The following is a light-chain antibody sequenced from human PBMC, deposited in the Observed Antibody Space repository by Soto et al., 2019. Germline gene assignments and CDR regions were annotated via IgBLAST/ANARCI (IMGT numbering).Light chain of an antibody. J-gene: IGKJ1*01. CDR2: GAS. V-gene: IGKV1-39*01. CDR1: QSISRS. CDR3: QESYTALWGS. Sequence: DTQMTQSPSSLSASVGDIVTITCRASQSISRSLNWYQRKLGKVPKVLIYGASSLQSGVPSRFTGSGSGTDFTLTISSLQPEDFATYYCQESYTALWGSFGQGTRV.